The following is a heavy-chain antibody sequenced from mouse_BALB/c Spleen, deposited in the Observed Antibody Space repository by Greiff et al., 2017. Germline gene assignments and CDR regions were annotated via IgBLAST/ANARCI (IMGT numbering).Heavy chain of an antibody. Sequence: EVKLMESGGGLVQPGGSRKLSCAASGFTFSSFGMHWVRQAPEKGLEWVAYISSGSSTIYYADTVKGRFTISRDNPKNTLFLQMTSLRSEDTAMYYCAREGNYYGSRGYAMDYWGQGTSVTVSS. CDR1: GFTFSSFG. CDR3: AREGNYYGSRGYAMDY. CDR2: ISSGSSTI. J-gene: IGHJ4*01. V-gene: IGHV5-17*02. D-gene: IGHD1-1*01.